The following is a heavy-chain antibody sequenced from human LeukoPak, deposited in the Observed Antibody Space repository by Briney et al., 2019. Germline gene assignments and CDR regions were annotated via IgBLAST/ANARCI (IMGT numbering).Heavy chain of an antibody. CDR2: INHSGST. D-gene: IGHD1-20*01. Sequence: PSETLSLTCAVYGGSFSGYYWSWIRQPPGKGLGWIGEINHSGSTNYNPSLKSRVTISVDTSKNQFSLKLSSVTAADTAVYYCARGADFGGGIRRNLFDYWGQGTLVTVSS. CDR1: GGSFSGYY. J-gene: IGHJ4*02. V-gene: IGHV4-34*01. CDR3: ARGADFGGGIRRNLFDY.